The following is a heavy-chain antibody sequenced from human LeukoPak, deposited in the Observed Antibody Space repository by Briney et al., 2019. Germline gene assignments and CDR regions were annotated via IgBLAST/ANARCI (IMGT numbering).Heavy chain of an antibody. V-gene: IGHV3-21*01. Sequence: GGSLRLSCAASGFTFSSYSMNWVRQAPGKGLEWVSSISSSSSYIYYADSVKGRFTISRDNAKNSLYLQMNSLRAEDTAVYYCAIHIAVAGTLDYWGQGTLVTVSS. CDR1: GFTFSSYS. J-gene: IGHJ4*02. CDR3: AIHIAVAGTLDY. CDR2: ISSSSSYI. D-gene: IGHD6-19*01.